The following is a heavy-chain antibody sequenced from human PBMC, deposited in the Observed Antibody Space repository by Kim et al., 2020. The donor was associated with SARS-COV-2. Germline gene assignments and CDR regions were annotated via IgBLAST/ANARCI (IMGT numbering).Heavy chain of an antibody. V-gene: IGHV4-31*02. CDR3: ARLGAYSSRRRAFDP. D-gene: IGHD6-13*01. Sequence: PSLKSRVTISVDTSKNQFSLKLSSVTAADTAVYYCARLGAYSSRRRAFDPWGQGTLVTVSS. J-gene: IGHJ5*02.